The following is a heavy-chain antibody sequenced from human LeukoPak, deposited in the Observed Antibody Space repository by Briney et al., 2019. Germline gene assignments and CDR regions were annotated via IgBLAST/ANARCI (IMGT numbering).Heavy chain of an antibody. Sequence: PGGSLRLSCAASGFTFDDYGMSWVRQAPGKGLEWVSGINWNGGSTGYADSVKGRFTISKDNAKNSLYLQMNSLRAEDTALYYCTTRVKGYSSDYWGQGTLVTVSS. J-gene: IGHJ4*02. CDR1: GFTFDDYG. CDR3: TTRVKGYSSDY. D-gene: IGHD5-18*01. CDR2: INWNGGST. V-gene: IGHV3-20*04.